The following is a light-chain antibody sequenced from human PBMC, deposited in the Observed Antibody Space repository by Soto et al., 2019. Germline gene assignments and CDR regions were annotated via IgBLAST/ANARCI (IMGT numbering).Light chain of an antibody. CDR3: QQYDNWPPYT. J-gene: IGKJ2*01. CDR2: GAS. V-gene: IGKV3-15*01. Sequence: ELVMTQSPATLSVSPGERVTLSCRASQSVSNNLAWYQQKLGQAPRLLVYGASTRATGIPARFSGSGSGTEFTLTISSLQFEDFAIYYCQQYDNWPPYTFGQGTKLEIK. CDR1: QSVSNN.